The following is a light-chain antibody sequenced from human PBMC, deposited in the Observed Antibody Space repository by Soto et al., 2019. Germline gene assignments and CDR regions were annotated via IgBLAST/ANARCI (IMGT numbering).Light chain of an antibody. CDR2: EVI. Sequence: QSVLTQPASVSGSPGQSITISCTGTSSDVGSYNLVSWYQQHPGKAPKLMIYEVIKRPSVVSNRFSGSKSGNTASLTISGLQAEDEADYYCCSYAGSSTYVFGPVTQLTVL. CDR1: SSDVGSYNL. J-gene: IGLJ1*01. V-gene: IGLV2-23*02. CDR3: CSYAGSSTYV.